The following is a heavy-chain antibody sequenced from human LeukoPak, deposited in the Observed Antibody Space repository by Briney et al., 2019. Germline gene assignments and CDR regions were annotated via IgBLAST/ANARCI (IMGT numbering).Heavy chain of an antibody. D-gene: IGHD1-26*01. J-gene: IGHJ5*02. CDR1: GGSISSSSYY. CDR3: ARQLGSGWFGP. CDR2: IYYSGST. Sequence: SETLSLTCTVSGGSISSSSYYWGWIRQPPGKGLEWIGSIYYSGSTYYNPSLKSRVTISVDTSKNQFSLKLSSVTAADTAVYYCARQLGSGWFGPWGQGTLVTVSS. V-gene: IGHV4-39*01.